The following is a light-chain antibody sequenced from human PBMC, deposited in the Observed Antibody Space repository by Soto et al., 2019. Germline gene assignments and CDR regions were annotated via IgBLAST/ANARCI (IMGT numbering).Light chain of an antibody. CDR2: DAS. CDR3: QQRSDWPLT. J-gene: IGKJ4*01. V-gene: IGKV3-11*01. Sequence: EIVLTQSPATLSLSPGERATLSCRASQSIRNYLAWYQQKPGQAPRLLIYDASNRATGIPARFSGSGSGTDFTLSISSLEPEDFEVYYCQQRSDWPLTFGGGTKVDIK. CDR1: QSIRNY.